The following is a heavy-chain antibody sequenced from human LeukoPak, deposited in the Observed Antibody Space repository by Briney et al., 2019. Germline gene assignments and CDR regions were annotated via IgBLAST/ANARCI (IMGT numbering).Heavy chain of an antibody. CDR1: GLIVSNNY. J-gene: IGHJ3*02. D-gene: IGHD3-10*01. V-gene: IGHV3-66*01. Sequence: PGGSLRLSCAASGLIVSNNYMRWVRQAPGQGLEWVSVIYSGGSTYYADPVKGRFTISRDNSKNTLYLQMNTLRVQDTAVYYCVRDREGRGSTFDIWGQGTMVTVSS. CDR3: VRDREGRGSTFDI. CDR2: IYSGGST.